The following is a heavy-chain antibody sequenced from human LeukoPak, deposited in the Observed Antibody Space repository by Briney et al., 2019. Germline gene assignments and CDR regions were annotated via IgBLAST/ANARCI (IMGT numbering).Heavy chain of an antibody. J-gene: IGHJ4*02. CDR3: AKLKRVGIAPFDD. CDR1: GFYFSGYS. Sequence: GGSLRLSCAASGFYFSGYSMNWVRQAPGKGLEWVSSINSGSTYMYYADSVKGRFTISRDNAKNSLHLQMYSLRAEDTAVYYCAKLKRVGIAPFDDWGQGILVTVSS. V-gene: IGHV3-21*01. D-gene: IGHD3-10*01. CDR2: INSGSTYM.